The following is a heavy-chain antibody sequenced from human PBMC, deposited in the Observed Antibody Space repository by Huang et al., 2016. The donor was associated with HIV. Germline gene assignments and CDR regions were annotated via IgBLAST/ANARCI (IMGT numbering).Heavy chain of an antibody. CDR3: AREGQNWLGKPFGALAF. CDR2: SNPRFCLT. Sequence: QAQLVQSGAAVMKPGSSVRVSCKASGFSFSVYAFSWVRRAPGQGLDWMGGSNPRFCLTNYAPRWQGRVTISADKSSNTVYLKLKRLRSGDTAVYYCAREGQNWLGKPFGALAFWGQGTEVIVSS. D-gene: IGHD3-16*01. CDR1: GFSFSVYA. J-gene: IGHJ4*03. V-gene: IGHV1-69*10.